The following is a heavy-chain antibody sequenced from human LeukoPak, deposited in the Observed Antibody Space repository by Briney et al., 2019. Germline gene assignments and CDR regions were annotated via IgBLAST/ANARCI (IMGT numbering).Heavy chain of an antibody. CDR2: IWYDGTNK. CDR1: GFTFSNYW. V-gene: IGHV3-33*08. CDR3: ARESSLTGAYFDW. Sequence: PGGSLRLSCAASGFTFSNYWMSWVRQAPGKGLEWVAVIWYDGTNKQYVDSVKGRFTISRDNSENTLYLQMNSLRDEDTAVYYCARESSLTGAYFDWWGQGTLVTVSS. J-gene: IGHJ4*02. D-gene: IGHD3-10*01.